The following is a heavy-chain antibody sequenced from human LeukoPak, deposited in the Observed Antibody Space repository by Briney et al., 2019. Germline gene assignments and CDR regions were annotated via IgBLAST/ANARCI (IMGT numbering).Heavy chain of an antibody. J-gene: IGHJ4*02. Sequence: PSETLSLTCTVSGGSISTYYWSWIRQPPGKGLEWIGYIYYSGSTNYNPSLKSRVTISVDTSKNQFSLKLSSVTAADTAVYYCARPYGSGSYAYNYWGQGTLVTVSS. CDR3: ARPYGSGSYAYNY. D-gene: IGHD3-10*01. CDR2: IYYSGST. V-gene: IGHV4-59*01. CDR1: GGSISTYY.